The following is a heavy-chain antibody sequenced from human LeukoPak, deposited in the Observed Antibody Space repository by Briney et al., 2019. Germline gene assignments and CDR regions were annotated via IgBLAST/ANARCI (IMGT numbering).Heavy chain of an antibody. CDR1: GFTFSSYA. D-gene: IGHD4-17*01. CDR3: AKQYFGVNYFDY. CDR2: ISGSGGTT. V-gene: IGHV3-23*01. Sequence: GGSLRLSCAASGFTFSSYAMSWLRQAPGKGLEWVSEISGSGGTTYYADPVKGRFTISRDNSKNTLYLQMNDLRAEDTAIYYCAKQYFGVNYFDYWGQGTLVTVSS. J-gene: IGHJ4*02.